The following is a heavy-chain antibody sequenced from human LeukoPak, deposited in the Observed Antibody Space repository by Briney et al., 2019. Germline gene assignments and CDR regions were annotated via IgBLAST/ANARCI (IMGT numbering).Heavy chain of an antibody. V-gene: IGHV3-30*15. D-gene: IGHD2-2*01. CDR1: GFTFSSYA. CDR2: ISYDGSNK. J-gene: IGHJ4*02. CDR3: ARDEGAQLPRVYYFDY. Sequence: PGGSLRLSCAASGFTFSSYAMHWVRQAPGKGLEWVAVISYDGSNKYYADSVKGRFTISRDNSKNTLYLQMSSLRAEDTAVYYCARDEGAQLPRVYYFDYWGQGTLVTVSS.